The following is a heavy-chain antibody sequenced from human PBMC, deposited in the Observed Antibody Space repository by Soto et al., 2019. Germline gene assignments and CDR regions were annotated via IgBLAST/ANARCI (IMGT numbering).Heavy chain of an antibody. CDR1: GGSISSSNW. J-gene: IGHJ4*02. CDR3: ARVAIAVAATPRMGIFDY. CDR2: IYHSGST. V-gene: IGHV4-4*02. Sequence: QVQLQESGPGLVKPSGTLSLTCAVSGGSISSSNWWSWVRQPPGKGLEWIGEIYHSGSTNYNPSLKSRVTISVDKSKNQFSLKLSSVTAADTAVYYCARVAIAVAATPRMGIFDYWGQGTLVTVSS. D-gene: IGHD6-19*01.